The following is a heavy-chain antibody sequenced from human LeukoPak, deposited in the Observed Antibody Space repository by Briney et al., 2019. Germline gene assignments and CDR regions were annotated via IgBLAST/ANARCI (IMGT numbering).Heavy chain of an antibody. Sequence: GRSLRLSCAASGFTFSDYTLNWVRQPPGKGLEWLSSITGDSSYIYYGDSVKGRFTVSRDNARNSLYLHINSLRVEDTGVYYCARVQGSPYWGQGTLVTVSS. CDR2: ITGDSSYI. CDR3: ARVQGSPY. CDR1: GFTFSDYT. J-gene: IGHJ4*02. V-gene: IGHV3-21*03.